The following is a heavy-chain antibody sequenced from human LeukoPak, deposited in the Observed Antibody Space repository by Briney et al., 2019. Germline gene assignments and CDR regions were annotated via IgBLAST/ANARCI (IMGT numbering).Heavy chain of an antibody. CDR2: IYYSGST. Sequence: PSETLSLTCTVSGGSISSYYWSWIRQPPGKGLEWIGYIYYSGSTNYNPSLKSRVTISVDTSKNQFSLKLSSVTAADTAVYYCARRLLRYFDWPLYWFDPWGQGTLVTVSP. CDR1: GGSISSYY. D-gene: IGHD3-9*01. CDR3: ARRLLRYFDWPLYWFDP. V-gene: IGHV4-59*08. J-gene: IGHJ5*02.